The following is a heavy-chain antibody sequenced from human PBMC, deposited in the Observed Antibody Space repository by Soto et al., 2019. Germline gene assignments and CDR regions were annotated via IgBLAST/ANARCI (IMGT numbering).Heavy chain of an antibody. V-gene: IGHV3-23*01. CDR2: ISGSGGST. CDR1: GFTFSSYA. D-gene: IGHD2-15*01. CDR3: AKGPHNCSGGSCYYYGMDV. Sequence: GGSLRLSCAASGFTFSSYAMSWVRQAPGKGLEWVSAISGSGGSTYYADSVKGRFTISRDNSKNTLYLQMNSLRAEDTAVYYCAKGPHNCSGGSCYYYGMDVWGQGTTVTVSS. J-gene: IGHJ6*02.